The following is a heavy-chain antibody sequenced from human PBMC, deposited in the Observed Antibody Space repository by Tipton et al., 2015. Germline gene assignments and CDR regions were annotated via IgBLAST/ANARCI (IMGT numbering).Heavy chain of an antibody. J-gene: IGHJ4*02. CDR3: VREADQLPGGNYFDY. Sequence: SLRLSCAASGFTFNSYAMSWVRQAPGKGLEWISYTGWSSGAMYYADSVKGRFTMSRDNAKNSVYLQMNSLRADDTAVYFCVREADQLPGGNYFDYWGQGTLVTVSS. CDR1: GFTFNSYA. CDR2: TGWSSGAM. V-gene: IGHV3-48*01. D-gene: IGHD2-2*01.